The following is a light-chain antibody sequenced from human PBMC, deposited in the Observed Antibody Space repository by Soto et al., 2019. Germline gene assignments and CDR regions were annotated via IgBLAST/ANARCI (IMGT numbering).Light chain of an antibody. CDR1: SSDVGGYNY. CDR2: DVS. Sequence: QSALTQPASVSGSPGQSITISCTGTSSDVGGYNYVSWYQQHPGKAPKLMIYDVSNRPSGVSNRFSGPKSGNTASLTISGLQAEDEADYYCSSYTSSSTYVFGTGTQLTVL. V-gene: IGLV2-14*01. J-gene: IGLJ1*01. CDR3: SSYTSSSTYV.